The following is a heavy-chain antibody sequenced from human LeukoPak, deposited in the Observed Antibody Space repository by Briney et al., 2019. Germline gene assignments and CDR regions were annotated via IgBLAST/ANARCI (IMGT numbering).Heavy chain of an antibody. CDR2: IGPNSGGT. D-gene: IGHD7-27*01. CDR1: GYTFTDYY. Sequence: GASVKVSCKASGYTFTDYYIHWVRQAPGQGLEWMGWIGPNSGGTNYAQNSQGRVTVIRDTSITTAYMELSRLTSDDTAVYYCGRNRLGKALDIWGLGTRVTVSS. J-gene: IGHJ3*02. V-gene: IGHV1-2*02. CDR3: GRNRLGKALDI.